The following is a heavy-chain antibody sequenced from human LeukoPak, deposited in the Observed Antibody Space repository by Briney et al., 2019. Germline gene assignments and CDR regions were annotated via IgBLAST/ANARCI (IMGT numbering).Heavy chain of an antibody. CDR3: ARDLPKYYYDRYFDY. D-gene: IGHD3-22*01. CDR1: GGSFSGYY. CDR2: INHSGST. J-gene: IGHJ4*02. Sequence: SETLSLTCAVYGGSFSGYYWSWIRQPPGKGLEWIGEINHSGSTNYNPSLKSRVTISVDTSKNQFSLKPSSVTAADTAVYYCARDLPKYYYDRYFDYWGQGTLVTVSS. V-gene: IGHV4-34*01.